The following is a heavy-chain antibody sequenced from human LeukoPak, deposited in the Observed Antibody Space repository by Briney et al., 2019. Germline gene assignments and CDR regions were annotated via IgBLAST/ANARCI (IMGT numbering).Heavy chain of an antibody. D-gene: IGHD3-16*01. CDR2: ISGSGGST. J-gene: IGHJ6*04. CDR3: AKSVAFYFYYGLDV. V-gene: IGHV3-23*01. CDR1: GFTFSSYA. Sequence: PGGSLRLSCAASGFTFSSYAMSWVRQTPGKGLEWVSAISGSGGSTYYADSVKGRFTISRDNSKNTLFLQMDSLRAEDTAPYYCAKSVAFYFYYGLDVWGKGTTVTVSS.